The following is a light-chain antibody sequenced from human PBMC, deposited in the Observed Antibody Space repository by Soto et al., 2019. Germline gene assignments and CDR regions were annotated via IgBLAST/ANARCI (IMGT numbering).Light chain of an antibody. V-gene: IGLV2-14*01. CDR1: SDDVGAYNL. CDR2: EVS. Sequence: QSALTQPASVSGSPGQSITISCTGTSDDVGAYNLVSWYQQHPGQAPKVLIYEVSNRPSGVSNRFSGSKSGNTASLTISGLQAEDEADYYCSSYTSSSTPVVFGGGTKLTVL. CDR3: SSYTSSSTPVV. J-gene: IGLJ2*01.